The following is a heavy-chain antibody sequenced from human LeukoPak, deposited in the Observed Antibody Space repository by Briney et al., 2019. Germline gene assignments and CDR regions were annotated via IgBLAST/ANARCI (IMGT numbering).Heavy chain of an antibody. CDR2: IYYSGST. J-gene: IGHJ5*02. CDR1: GYSISSGYY. V-gene: IGHV4-61*01. Sequence: KPSETLSLTCTVSGYSISSGYYWSWIRQPPGQGLGWIGYIYYSGSTNYNPPLKSRVTISVDTSKNQFSLKLSSVTAADTAVYYCARVLLGVAAKFDPWGQGTLVTVSS. D-gene: IGHD2-15*01. CDR3: ARVLLGVAAKFDP.